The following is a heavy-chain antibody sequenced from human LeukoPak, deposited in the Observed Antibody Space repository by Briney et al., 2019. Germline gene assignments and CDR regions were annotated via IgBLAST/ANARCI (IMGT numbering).Heavy chain of an antibody. Sequence: PSETLSLTCTVSGGSISSSSYYWGWIRQPPGKGLEWIGSTYYSGSTYYNPSLKSRVTISVDTSKNQFSLKLSSVTAADTAVYYCARLRYYYYMDVWGKGTTVTVSS. CDR1: GGSISSSSYY. CDR2: TYYSGST. CDR3: ARLRYYYYMDV. V-gene: IGHV4-39*01. J-gene: IGHJ6*03.